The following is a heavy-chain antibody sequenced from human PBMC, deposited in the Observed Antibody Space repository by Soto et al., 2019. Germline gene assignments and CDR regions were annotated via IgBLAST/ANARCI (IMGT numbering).Heavy chain of an antibody. D-gene: IGHD4-17*01. CDR3: ARDRTTAGRPYNWFDP. V-gene: IGHV4-34*01. Sequence: PSETLSLTCAVYGGSFSGYYWSWIRQPPGKGLEWIGEINHSGSTNYNPSLKSRVTISVDTSKNQFSLKLSSVTAADTAVYYCARDRTTAGRPYNWFDPWGQGTLVTVSS. CDR1: GGSFSGYY. CDR2: INHSGST. J-gene: IGHJ5*02.